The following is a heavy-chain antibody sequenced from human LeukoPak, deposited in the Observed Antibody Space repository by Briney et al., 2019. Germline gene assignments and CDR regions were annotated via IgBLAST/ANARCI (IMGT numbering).Heavy chain of an antibody. V-gene: IGHV1-46*01. CDR2: INPSGGST. CDR1: GYTFINYY. J-gene: IGHJ1*01. Sequence: ASVKVSCKASGYTFINYYMHWVRQAPGQGLEWMGIINPSGGSTSYAQKFQGRVTMTRDTSTSTVYMELSSLRSEDTAVYYCARDESTSILWWWGQGTLVTVSS. D-gene: IGHD2-21*01. CDR3: ARDESTSILWW.